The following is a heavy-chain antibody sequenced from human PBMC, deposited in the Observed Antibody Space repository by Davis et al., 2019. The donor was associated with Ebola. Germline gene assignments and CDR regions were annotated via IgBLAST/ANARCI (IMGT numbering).Heavy chain of an antibody. CDR2: MNPNSGNT. D-gene: IGHD2-15*01. CDR1: GYTFTSYG. CDR3: ARRLTNSRGWVDY. V-gene: IGHV1-8*02. J-gene: IGHJ4*02. Sequence: ASVKVSCKASGYTFTSYGISWVRQAPGQGLEWMGWMNPNSGNTDYAQKFQGRVTMTGNTSISTAYMEMSSLRSEDKAVYYCARRLTNSRGWVDYSGQGTLVTVSS.